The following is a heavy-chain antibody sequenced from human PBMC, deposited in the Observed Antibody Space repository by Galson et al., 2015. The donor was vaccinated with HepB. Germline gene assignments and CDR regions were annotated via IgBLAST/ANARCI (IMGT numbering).Heavy chain of an antibody. J-gene: IGHJ4*02. Sequence: CAISGDSVSSNSAAWNWIRQSPSRGLEWLGRTYYRSKWCNDYAVSVKGRITINPDTSKNQFSLHLNSVTPEDTAVYYCGRDLSATIYTWGQGTLVTVSS. CDR2: TYYRSKWCN. D-gene: IGHD1-1*01. V-gene: IGHV6-1*01. CDR1: GDSVSSNSAA. CDR3: GRDLSATIYT.